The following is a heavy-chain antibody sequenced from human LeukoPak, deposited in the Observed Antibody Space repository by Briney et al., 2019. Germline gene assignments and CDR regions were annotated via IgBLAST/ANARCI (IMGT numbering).Heavy chain of an antibody. V-gene: IGHV4-59*08. J-gene: IGHJ4*02. CDR2: IYYTGDS. CDR1: GFTLSSYA. Sequence: GSLRLSCAASGFTLSSYAMSWVRQAPGKGLEWVGYIYYTGDSNSNPSLKSRVAISLDTSKNQISLNIVSVTAADTAVYYCARHEFASPFDSWGQGTLVTVSS. D-gene: IGHD2-21*01. CDR3: ARHEFASPFDS.